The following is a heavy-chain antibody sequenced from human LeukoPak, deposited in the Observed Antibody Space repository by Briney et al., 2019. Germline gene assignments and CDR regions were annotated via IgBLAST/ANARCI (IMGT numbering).Heavy chain of an antibody. CDR1: GFTVSTNY. J-gene: IGHJ6*02. CDR3: AKVKYCSSTSCYTDRGYYYYYGMDV. D-gene: IGHD2-2*02. V-gene: IGHV3-53*05. Sequence: GGSLRLSCAASGFTVSTNYMSWVRQAPGSGLEWVSVIYSGGTTYYADSVKGRFTISRDNSKNTLYLQMNSLRAEDTAVYYCAKVKYCSSTSCYTDRGYYYYYGMDVWGQGTTVTVSS. CDR2: IYSGGTT.